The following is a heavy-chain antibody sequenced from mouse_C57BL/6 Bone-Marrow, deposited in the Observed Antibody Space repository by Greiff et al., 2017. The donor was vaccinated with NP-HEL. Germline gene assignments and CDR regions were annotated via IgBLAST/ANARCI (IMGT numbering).Heavy chain of an antibody. V-gene: IGHV5-12*01. CDR3: ARHYYGSSLRFAY. CDR1: GFTFSDYY. D-gene: IGHD1-1*01. Sequence: EVKLQESGGGLVQPGGSLKLSCAASGFTFSDYYMYWVRQTPEKRLEWVAYISNGGGSTYYPDTVKGRFTISRDNAKNTLYLQMSRLKSEDTAMYYCARHYYGSSLRFAYWGQGTLVTVSA. CDR2: ISNGGGST. J-gene: IGHJ3*01.